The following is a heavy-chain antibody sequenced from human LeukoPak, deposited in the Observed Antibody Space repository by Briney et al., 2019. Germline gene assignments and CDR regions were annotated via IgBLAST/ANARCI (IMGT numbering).Heavy chain of an antibody. J-gene: IGHJ4*02. Sequence: TLSLTCTVSGGSISSGSYYWSWIRQPAGKGLEWIGRIYTSGSTNYNPSLKSRVTISVDTSKNQFSLKLSSVTAADTAVYYCARGGGLYWGQGTLVTVSS. CDR2: IYTSGST. D-gene: IGHD1-26*01. V-gene: IGHV4-61*02. CDR3: ARGGGLY. CDR1: GGSISSGSYY.